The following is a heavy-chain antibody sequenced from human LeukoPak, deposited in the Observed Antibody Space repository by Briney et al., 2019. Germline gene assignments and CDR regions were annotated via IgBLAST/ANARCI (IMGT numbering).Heavy chain of an antibody. CDR1: GYTFTGYY. J-gene: IGHJ4*02. CDR2: INPNSGGT. Sequence: ASVKVSCKASGYTFTGYYMHWVRQAPGQGLEWMGWINPNSGGTNYAQKFQGRVTMTRGTSISTAYMELSRLRSDDTAVYYCARPDYGGNSGYYWGQGTLVTVSS. V-gene: IGHV1-2*02. D-gene: IGHD4-23*01. CDR3: ARPDYGGNSGYY.